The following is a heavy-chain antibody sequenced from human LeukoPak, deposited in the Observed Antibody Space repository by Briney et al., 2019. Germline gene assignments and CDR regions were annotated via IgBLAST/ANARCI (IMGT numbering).Heavy chain of an antibody. J-gene: IGHJ3*02. Sequence: GASVKVSCKASGFTFTSYDISWVRQATGQGLEWMGWMNPNSGNTGYAQKFQGRVTMTRNTSISTAYMELSSLGSEDTAVYYCARERGAAAGTPYFDAFDIWGQGTMVTVSS. CDR3: ARERGAAAGTPYFDAFDI. CDR1: GFTFTSYD. D-gene: IGHD6-13*01. CDR2: MNPNSGNT. V-gene: IGHV1-8*01.